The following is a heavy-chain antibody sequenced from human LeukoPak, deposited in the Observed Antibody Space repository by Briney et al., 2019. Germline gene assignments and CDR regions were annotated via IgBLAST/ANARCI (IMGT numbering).Heavy chain of an antibody. CDR2: IKTKTDGGTT. D-gene: IGHD2-15*01. CDR3: TTAGYLQ. J-gene: IGHJ4*02. V-gene: IGHV3-15*01. Sequence: PGGSLRLSCAASGFTFGSTVMSWVRQAPGKGLEWVGRIKTKTDGGTTEYAAPVKGRFTISRDDSRDTLYLQMDSLNTEDTAMYYCTTAGYLQGGQGTLVTVSS. CDR1: GFTFGSTV.